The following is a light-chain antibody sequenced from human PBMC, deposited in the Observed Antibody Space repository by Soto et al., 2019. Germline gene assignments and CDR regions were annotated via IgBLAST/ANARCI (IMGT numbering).Light chain of an antibody. V-gene: IGLV2-11*01. Sequence: QSVLTQPRSVSGSPGQSVTISCTGTSNDVGGYDYFSWYQQHPGKAPKLIIYDVSKRPSGVPDRFSGSKSGNTASLTIAGLQAEDEADYYCCSYAGTYSYVFGTETKLTVL. J-gene: IGLJ1*01. CDR2: DVS. CDR1: SNDVGGYDY. CDR3: CSYAGTYSYV.